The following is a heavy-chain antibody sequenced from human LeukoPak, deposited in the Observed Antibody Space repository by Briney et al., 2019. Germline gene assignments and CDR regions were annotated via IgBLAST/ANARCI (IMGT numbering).Heavy chain of an antibody. D-gene: IGHD2-15*01. J-gene: IGHJ5*02. CDR1: GFTFSSYW. CDR3: TTEPRPLYCSGGSCYPGVDP. V-gene: IGHV3-15*01. CDR2: IKSKTDGGTT. Sequence: GGSLRLSCAASGFTFSSYWMSWVRQAPGKGLEWVGRIKSKTDGGTTDYAAPVKGRFTISRDDSKNTLYLQMNSLKTEDTAVYYCTTEPRPLYCSGGSCYPGVDPWGQGTLVTVSS.